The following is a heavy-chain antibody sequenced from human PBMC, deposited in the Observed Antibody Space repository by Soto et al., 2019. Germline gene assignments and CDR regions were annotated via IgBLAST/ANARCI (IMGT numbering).Heavy chain of an antibody. J-gene: IGHJ3*02. CDR1: GGTFSSYA. D-gene: IGHD3-10*01. CDR3: ARATRITMERGAFDI. Sequence: SVKVSCRDSGGTFSSYAISWVRQAPGQGLEWMGGIIPIFGTANYAQKFQGRVTITADKSTSTAYMELSSLRSEDTAVYDCARATRITMERGAFDIWGQGTMVTVSS. CDR2: IIPIFGTA. V-gene: IGHV1-69*06.